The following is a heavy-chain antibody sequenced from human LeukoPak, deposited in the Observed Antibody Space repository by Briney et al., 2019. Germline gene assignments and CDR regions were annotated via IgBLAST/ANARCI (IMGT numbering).Heavy chain of an antibody. CDR2: ISSSSSYI. J-gene: IGHJ4*02. Sequence: NPGGSLRLSCAASGFTFSSCSMNWVRQAPGKGLEWVSSISSSSSYIYYADSVKGRFTISRDNAKNSLYLQMNSLRAEDTAVYYCARAPSSGYYYGTAYWGQGTLVTVSS. V-gene: IGHV3-21*01. CDR3: ARAPSSGYYYGTAY. D-gene: IGHD3-22*01. CDR1: GFTFSSCS.